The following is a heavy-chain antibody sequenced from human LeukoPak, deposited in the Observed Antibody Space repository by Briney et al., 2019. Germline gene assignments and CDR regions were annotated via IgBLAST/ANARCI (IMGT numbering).Heavy chain of an antibody. D-gene: IGHD1-7*01. Sequence: ASVKVSCKASGGTFSSYAISWVRQAPGQGLEWMGGIIPIFGTANYAQKFQGRVTMTRDTSTSTVYMELSSLRSEDTAVYYCARDFTGTTSTFDYWGQGTLVTVSS. J-gene: IGHJ4*02. V-gene: IGHV1-69*05. CDR1: GGTFSSYA. CDR3: ARDFTGTTSTFDY. CDR2: IIPIFGTA.